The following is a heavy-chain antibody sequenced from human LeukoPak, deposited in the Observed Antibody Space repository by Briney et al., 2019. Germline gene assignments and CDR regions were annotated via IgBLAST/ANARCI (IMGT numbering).Heavy chain of an antibody. CDR1: GFTFSSYS. Sequence: GGSLRLSCAASGFTFSSYSMNWVRQAPGKGLEWVSSISSSSSYIYYADSVKGRFTISRDNAKNSLYLQMNSLRAEDTAVYYCARDAGGSSSVLYYYYGMDVWGQGTTVIVSS. CDR3: ARDAGGSSSVLYYYYGMDV. CDR2: ISSSSSYI. J-gene: IGHJ6*02. D-gene: IGHD6-13*01. V-gene: IGHV3-21*01.